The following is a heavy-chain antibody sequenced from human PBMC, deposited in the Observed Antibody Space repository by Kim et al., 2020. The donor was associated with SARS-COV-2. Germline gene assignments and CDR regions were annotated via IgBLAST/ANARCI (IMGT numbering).Heavy chain of an antibody. CDR2: DGGKT. V-gene: IGHV3-15*01. J-gene: IGHJ4*02. Sequence: DGGKTDYAEHVKGRFNISRNDAKNTLYLQRNSLKTEDTAVYYCTTQSWPDYWGQGTLVTVSS. D-gene: IGHD6-13*01. CDR3: TTQSWPDY.